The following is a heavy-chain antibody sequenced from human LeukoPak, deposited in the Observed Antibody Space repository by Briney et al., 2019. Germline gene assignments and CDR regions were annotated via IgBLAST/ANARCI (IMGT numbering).Heavy chain of an antibody. CDR1: GFTFSSYA. V-gene: IGHV3-30*01. Sequence: PGGSLRLSCAASGFTFSSYAMHWVRQAPGKGLEWVAVISYDGSNKYYADSVKGRFTISRDNSKNTLYLQMNSLRAEDTAMYYCAREKDCSIISCYNAFEIWGQGTMVTVSS. CDR2: ISYDGSNK. CDR3: AREKDCSIISCYNAFEI. J-gene: IGHJ3*02. D-gene: IGHD2-2*01.